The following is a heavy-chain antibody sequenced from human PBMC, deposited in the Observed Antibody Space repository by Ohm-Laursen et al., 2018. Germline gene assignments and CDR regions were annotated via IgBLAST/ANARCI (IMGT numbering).Heavy chain of an antibody. J-gene: IGHJ4*02. V-gene: IGHV3-48*01. CDR1: GFTFTSHS. D-gene: IGHD5-12*01. CDR3: AKTWLFRGYDYYFDY. CDR2: ISSSSTTI. Sequence: SLRLSCTASGFTFTSHSMNWVRQAPGKGLEWVSYISSSSTTIYYADSVKGRITISRDNSKNTLYLQMNSLRAEDTAVYYCAKTWLFRGYDYYFDYWGQGTLVTVSS.